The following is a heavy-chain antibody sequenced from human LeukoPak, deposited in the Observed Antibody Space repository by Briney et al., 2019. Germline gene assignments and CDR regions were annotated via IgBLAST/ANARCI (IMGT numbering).Heavy chain of an antibody. CDR2: ISSSSSYI. J-gene: IGHJ6*02. CDR3: AREGTTVYYFGMDV. Sequence: GGSLRLSCAASGFTFSSYSMNWVRQAPGKGLEWVSSISSSSSYIYYADSVKGRFTISRDNAKNSLYLQMNSLRAEDAAVYYCAREGTTVYYFGMDVWGQGTTVTVSS. V-gene: IGHV3-21*01. D-gene: IGHD4-17*01. CDR1: GFTFSSYS.